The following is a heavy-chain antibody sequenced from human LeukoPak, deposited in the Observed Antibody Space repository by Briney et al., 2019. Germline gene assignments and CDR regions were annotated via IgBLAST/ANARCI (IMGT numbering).Heavy chain of an antibody. CDR2: ISSTGGYT. J-gene: IGHJ5*02. D-gene: IGHD2-15*01. CDR3: ARLAGSGGYQTHTDH. Sequence: WGSLRLSCAASGFTISGYYMTWIRQAPGKGLEWVSYISSTGGYTNHADSVKGRFTISRDYAKNSLYLQMNSLRAEDTAVYYCARLAGSGGYQTHTDHWGQGALCTVSS. V-gene: IGHV3-11*03. CDR1: GFTISGYY.